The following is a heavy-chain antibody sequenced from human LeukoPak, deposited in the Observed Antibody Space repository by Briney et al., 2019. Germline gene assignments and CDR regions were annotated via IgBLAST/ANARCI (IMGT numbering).Heavy chain of an antibody. J-gene: IGHJ4*02. Sequence: PGGSLRLSCAASGFTFSSYAMSWVRQAPGKGLEWVSAISGSGGSTYYADSVKGRFTISRDNSKNTLYLQMNSLRAEDTAVYYCANDVKTYYYDSSGYSPFDYWGQGTLVTVSS. V-gene: IGHV3-23*01. CDR2: ISGSGGST. CDR3: ANDVKTYYYDSSGYSPFDY. CDR1: GFTFSSYA. D-gene: IGHD3-22*01.